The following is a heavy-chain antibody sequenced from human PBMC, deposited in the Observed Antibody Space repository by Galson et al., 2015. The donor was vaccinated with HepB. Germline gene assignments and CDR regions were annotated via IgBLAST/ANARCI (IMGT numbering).Heavy chain of an antibody. V-gene: IGHV3-11*03. D-gene: IGHD3-10*01. Sequence: SLRLSCAASGFTFSDYYMSWVRQAPGKGLEWVSYISSSSSYTNYADSVKGRFTISRDNAKNSLYLQMNSLRAEDTAVYYCAANPGSGSYQNYYYYGMDVWGQGTTVTVSS. CDR3: AANPGSGSYQNYYYYGMDV. CDR1: GFTFSDYY. J-gene: IGHJ6*02. CDR2: ISSSSSYT.